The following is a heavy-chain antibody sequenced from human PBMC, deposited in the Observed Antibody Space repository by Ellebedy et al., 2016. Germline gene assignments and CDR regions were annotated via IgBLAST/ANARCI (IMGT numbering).Heavy chain of an antibody. V-gene: IGHV3-74*01. J-gene: IGHJ4*02. CDR1: GFTFSGYS. CDR2: IKSDGSST. Sequence: HTGGSLRLSCAATGFTFSGYSMHWVRQAPGKGLVWVSRIKSDGSSTSYSDSVKGRFTISRDNAKNTLYLQMNSLRADDTAVYYCARSGATSSVDYWGQGTLVTVSS. D-gene: IGHD4-17*01. CDR3: ARSGATSSVDY.